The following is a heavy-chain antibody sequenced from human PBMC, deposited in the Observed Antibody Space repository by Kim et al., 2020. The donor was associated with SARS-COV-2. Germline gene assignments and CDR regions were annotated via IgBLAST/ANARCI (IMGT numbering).Heavy chain of an antibody. CDR2: T. D-gene: IGHD2-8*01. J-gene: IGHJ5*02. V-gene: IGHV1-8*01. Sequence: TGYAQKFQGRFTMTRNTSISTAYMELSSLRSEDTAVYYCARSTISWFDPWGQGTLVTVSS. CDR3: ARSTISWFDP.